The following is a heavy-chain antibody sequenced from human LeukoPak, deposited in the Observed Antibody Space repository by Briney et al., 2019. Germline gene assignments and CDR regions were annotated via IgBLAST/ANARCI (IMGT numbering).Heavy chain of an antibody. CDR3: VRDEPSPDSTDLDY. CDR2: ISSSSSYI. Sequence: PGGSLRLSCAASGFTFSSYSMNWVRQAPGKGLEWVSSISSSSSYIYYADSVKGRFTISRDNAKNSLYLQMNSLRAEDTAVYYCVRDEPSPDSTDLDYWGQGTLVTVSS. CDR1: GFTFSSYS. D-gene: IGHD2/OR15-2a*01. J-gene: IGHJ4*02. V-gene: IGHV3-21*01.